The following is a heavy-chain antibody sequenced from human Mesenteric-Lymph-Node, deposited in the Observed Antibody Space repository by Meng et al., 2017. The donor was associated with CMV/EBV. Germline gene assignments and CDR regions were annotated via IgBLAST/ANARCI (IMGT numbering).Heavy chain of an antibody. D-gene: IGHD3-10*02. CDR1: GFTFSDHY. J-gene: IGHJ3*02. CDR3: ARVPKMFDAFDI. Sequence: GESLKISCAASGFTFSDHYMDWVRQAPGKGLEWVGRTRNKANSYSTEYAASVKGRFSISRDDSKNSLNLQMNSLKTEDTAIYYCARVPKMFDAFDIWGQGTMVTVSS. V-gene: IGHV3-72*01. CDR2: TRNKANSYST.